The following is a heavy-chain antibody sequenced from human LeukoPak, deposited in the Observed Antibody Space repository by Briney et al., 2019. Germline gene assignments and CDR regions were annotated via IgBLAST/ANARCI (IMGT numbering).Heavy chain of an antibody. CDR3: AKSSRAADST. D-gene: IGHD2-15*01. Sequence: GGSLRLSCAASGFTFSGYWMMWVRQAPGKGLEWVANIKQDGSVKQYVDSVKGRFTISRDNAKNSLYLQMNSLRAEDTAVYYCAKSSRAADSTWGQGTLVTVSS. J-gene: IGHJ5*02. CDR1: GFTFSGYW. CDR2: IKQDGSVK. V-gene: IGHV3-7*01.